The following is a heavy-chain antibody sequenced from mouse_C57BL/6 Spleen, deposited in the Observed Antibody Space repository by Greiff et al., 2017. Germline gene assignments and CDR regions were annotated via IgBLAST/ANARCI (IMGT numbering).Heavy chain of an antibody. CDR1: GYTFTSYG. D-gene: IGHD1-1*02. CDR2: IYPRSGNT. J-gene: IGHJ2*01. Sequence: QVQLQRSGAELARPGASVKLSCKASGYTFTSYGISWVKQRPGQGLEWIGEIYPRSGNTYYNEKFKGKATLTADKSSSTAYMELRSLTSEDSAVYFCARTPMGLGRAYWGQGTPLTVSA. CDR3: ARTPMGLGRAY. V-gene: IGHV1-81*01.